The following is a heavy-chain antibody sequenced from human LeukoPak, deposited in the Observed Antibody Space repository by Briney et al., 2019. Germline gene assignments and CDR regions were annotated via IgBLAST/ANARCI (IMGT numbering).Heavy chain of an antibody. D-gene: IGHD6-6*01. CDR2: ISDSSSNS. V-gene: IGHV3-23*01. J-gene: IGHJ4*02. CDR3: AKGSSSYDS. Sequence: PGGSLRLSCAAPGFTFSSYAMTWVRQAPGKGLEWVSTISDSSSNSYSADSVKGRFTISRDNSRNTLFLQMNSLRAEDTAVYYCAKGSSSYDSWGQGTPVTVSA. CDR1: GFTFSSYA.